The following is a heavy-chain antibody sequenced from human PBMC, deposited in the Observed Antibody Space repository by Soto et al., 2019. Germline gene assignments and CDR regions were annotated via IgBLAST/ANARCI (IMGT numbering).Heavy chain of an antibody. Sequence: SVKVTCQASGFTFTRSAVQWVRQARGQRLEWIGWIVVGSGNTIYAQKFQERVTITRDMSTSTAYMELSSLRSEDTAVYYCAAQGAIRGYYYGVDVWGQGPTVTVSS. CDR1: GFTFTRSA. CDR3: AAQGAIRGYYYGVDV. V-gene: IGHV1-58*01. CDR2: IVVGSGNT. J-gene: IGHJ6*02. D-gene: IGHD2-2*02.